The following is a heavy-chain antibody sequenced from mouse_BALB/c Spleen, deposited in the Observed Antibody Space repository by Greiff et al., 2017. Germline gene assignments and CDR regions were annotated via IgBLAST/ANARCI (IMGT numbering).Heavy chain of an antibody. CDR1: GYTFTSYT. CDR2: INPSSGYT. J-gene: IGHJ1*01. D-gene: IGHD1-1*01. V-gene: IGHV1-4*02. Sequence: VQLQQSAAELARPGASVKMSCKASGYTFTSYTMHWVKQRPGQGLEWIGYINPSSGYTEYNQKFKDKTTLTADKSSSAAYMQLSSLTSEDSAVYNGVVYYDSSYVDWDFEVWGAGTTVTVSP. CDR3: VVYYDSSYVDWDFEV.